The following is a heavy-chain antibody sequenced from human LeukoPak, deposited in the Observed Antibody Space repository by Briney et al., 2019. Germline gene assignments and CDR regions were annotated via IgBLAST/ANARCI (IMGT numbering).Heavy chain of an antibody. J-gene: IGHJ3*02. CDR2: IKQDGSEK. V-gene: IGHV3-7*05. Sequence: PGGSLRLSCAASGFTVSSNYMSWVRQAPGKGLEWVANIKQDGSEKYYVDSVKGRFTISRDNAKNSLYLQMNSLRAEDTAVYYCARDWFYDYVWGSYRYDDAFDIWGQGTMVTVSS. D-gene: IGHD3-16*02. CDR3: ARDWFYDYVWGSYRYDDAFDI. CDR1: GFTVSSNY.